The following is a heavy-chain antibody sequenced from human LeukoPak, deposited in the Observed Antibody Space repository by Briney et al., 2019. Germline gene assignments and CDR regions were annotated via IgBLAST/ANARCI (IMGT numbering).Heavy chain of an antibody. CDR2: ISAGGST. V-gene: IGHV4-4*07. CDR3: ARDMVREPYNWFES. Sequence: PSETLSLTCTVSGGSVSSYYRSWIRQPAGKGLEWVALISAGGSTNYNPSLESRVTMSVDTSKNHISLKLSSVTAADTAVYYCARDMVREPYNWFESWGQGTLVTVAS. J-gene: IGHJ5*01. D-gene: IGHD3-10*01. CDR1: GGSVSSYY.